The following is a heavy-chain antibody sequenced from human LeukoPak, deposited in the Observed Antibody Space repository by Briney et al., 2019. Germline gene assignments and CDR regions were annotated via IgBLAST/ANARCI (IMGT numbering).Heavy chain of an antibody. CDR3: AKRIQGDC. D-gene: IGHD5-18*01. V-gene: IGHV3-23*01. CDR2: ISGNSGST. Sequence: GGSLRLSCAASGFTFSTYGMSWVRQAPGKGLEWVSTISGNSGSTYYADSVKGRFTISRDNSKNTLYLQMNSLRAEDTAIYYCAKRIQGDCWGQGTLVTVSS. J-gene: IGHJ4*02. CDR1: GFTFSTYG.